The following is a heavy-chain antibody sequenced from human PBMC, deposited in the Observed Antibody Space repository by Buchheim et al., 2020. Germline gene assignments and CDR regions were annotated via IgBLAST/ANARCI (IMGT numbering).Heavy chain of an antibody. D-gene: IGHD1-26*01. Sequence: EVQLLESGGGLVQPGGSLRLSCAASGFTFSSYAMSWVRQAPGKRLEWVSAISGSGGSTYYADSVKGRFTISRDNSKNKLDLQMNSLRAEDTAVYYCANGYDPIVGATGYMDVWGKGTT. CDR2: ISGSGGST. CDR3: ANGYDPIVGATGYMDV. CDR1: GFTFSSYA. J-gene: IGHJ6*03. V-gene: IGHV3-23*01.